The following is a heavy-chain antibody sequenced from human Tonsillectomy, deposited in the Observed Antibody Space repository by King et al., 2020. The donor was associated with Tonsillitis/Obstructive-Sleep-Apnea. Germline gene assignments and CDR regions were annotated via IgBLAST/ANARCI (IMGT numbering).Heavy chain of an antibody. CDR1: GGSISSYY. D-gene: IGHD6-6*01. J-gene: IGHJ4*02. CDR3: ARWAQFSIAAFDY. Sequence: VQLQESGPGLVKPSETLSLTCTVSGGSISSYYWSWIRQPPGKGLEWIGYIYYSGSTNYNPSLKSRVTISVDTSKNQFSLKLSSVTAADTAVYYCARWAQFSIAAFDYWGQGTLVTVSS. CDR2: IYYSGST. V-gene: IGHV4-59*01.